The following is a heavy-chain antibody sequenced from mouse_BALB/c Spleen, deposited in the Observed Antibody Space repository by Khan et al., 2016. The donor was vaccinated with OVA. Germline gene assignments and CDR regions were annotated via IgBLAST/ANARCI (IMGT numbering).Heavy chain of an antibody. CDR1: GYTFTNYG. J-gene: IGHJ4*01. Sequence: QIQLVQSGPELKKPGETVKISCKASGYTFTNYGMNWVKQSPGKALKWMGWINTYTGEPTYADDFKGRFAFSLETSASTAYLQINNPKHEDTATYFWARPPYFSYTLDYWGQGTSVTVSS. D-gene: IGHD2-10*01. CDR3: ARPPYFSYTLDY. CDR2: INTYTGEP. V-gene: IGHV9-3-1*01.